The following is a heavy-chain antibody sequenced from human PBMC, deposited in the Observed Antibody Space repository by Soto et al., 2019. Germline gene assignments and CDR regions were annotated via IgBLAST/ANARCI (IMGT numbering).Heavy chain of an antibody. J-gene: IGHJ6*02. V-gene: IGHV1-69*13. CDR2: IIPIFGTA. D-gene: IGHD5-18*01. CDR1: GGTFSSYA. Sequence: ALVKLSSKASGGTFSSYAISWVRQAPGQGLEWMGGIIPIFGTANYAQKFQGRVTITADESTSTAYMELSSLRSEDTAVYSCARGAASPVGTVIQLWLRGDYYGMDVWGQGTTVTVSS. CDR3: ARGAASPVGTVIQLWLRGDYYGMDV.